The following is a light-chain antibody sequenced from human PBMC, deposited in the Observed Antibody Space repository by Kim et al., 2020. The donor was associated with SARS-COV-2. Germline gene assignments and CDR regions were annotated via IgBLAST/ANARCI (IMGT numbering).Light chain of an antibody. CDR3: GADHGSGSNFVV. V-gene: IGLV9-49*01. CDR2: VGTGGIVG. CDR1: SGYSNYK. J-gene: IGLJ2*01. Sequence: LTCTLSSGYSNYKVDWYQQRPGKGPRFVMRVGTGGIVGSKGDGIPDRFSVLGSGLNRYLTIKNIQEEDESDYHCGADHGSGSNFVVFGGGTKLTVL.